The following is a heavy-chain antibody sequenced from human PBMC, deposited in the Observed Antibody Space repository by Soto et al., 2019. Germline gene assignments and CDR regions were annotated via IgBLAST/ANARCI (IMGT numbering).Heavy chain of an antibody. D-gene: IGHD6-6*01. Sequence: PGGSLRLSCAASGFTFSSYAMSWVRQAPGKGLEWVSAISGSGGSTYYADSVRGRFTISRDNSKNTLYLQMNSLRAEDTAVFYCAKDQLGWSSSPPGFDYWGQGTLVTVSS. CDR3: AKDQLGWSSSPPGFDY. CDR1: GFTFSSYA. CDR2: ISGSGGST. J-gene: IGHJ4*02. V-gene: IGHV3-23*01.